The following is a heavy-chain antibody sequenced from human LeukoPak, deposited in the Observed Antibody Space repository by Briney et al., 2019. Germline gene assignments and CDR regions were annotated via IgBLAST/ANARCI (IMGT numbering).Heavy chain of an antibody. CDR2: IRYDGSNK. J-gene: IGHJ5*02. CDR1: GFTFSSYG. Sequence: GGSLRLSCAASGFTFSSYGMHWVRQAPGKGLEWVAFIRYDGSNKYYADSVKGRFTISRDNSKNTLYLQMNSLRAEDTAVCYCAKDLPLRFDPWGQGTLVTVSS. V-gene: IGHV3-30*02. CDR3: AKDLPLRFDP.